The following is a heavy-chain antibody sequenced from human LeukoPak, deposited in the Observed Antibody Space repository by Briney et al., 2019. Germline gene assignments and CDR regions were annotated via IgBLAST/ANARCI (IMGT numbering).Heavy chain of an antibody. CDR2: IYHSGST. D-gene: IGHD3-22*01. J-gene: IGHJ4*02. CDR1: GYSISSGYY. CDR3: ASPGSGYYYWDY. V-gene: IGHV4-38-2*01. Sequence: PSENLSLTCAVSGYSISSGYYWGWIRQPPGKGLEWIGSIYHSGSTYYNPSLKSRVTISVDTSKNQFSLKLSSVTAADTAVYYCASPGSGYYYWDYWGQGTLVTVSS.